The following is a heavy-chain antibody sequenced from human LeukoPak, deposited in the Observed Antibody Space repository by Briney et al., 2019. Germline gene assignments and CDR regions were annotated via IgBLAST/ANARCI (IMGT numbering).Heavy chain of an antibody. Sequence: SETLSLTCTVSGDSVSSYFWSWIRQPPGRGLEWIGYIYYTGSTNYNPSLKSRVTISVDTSKNQFSLKLSSVTAADTAVYYCASGRAFDFNYWGQGTLVTVSS. CDR1: GDSVSSYF. CDR3: ASGRAFDFNY. J-gene: IGHJ4*02. D-gene: IGHD1-26*01. CDR2: IYYTGST. V-gene: IGHV4-59*02.